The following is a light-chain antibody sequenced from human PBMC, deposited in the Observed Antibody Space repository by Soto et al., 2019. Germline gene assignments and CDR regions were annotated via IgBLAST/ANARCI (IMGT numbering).Light chain of an antibody. CDR2: DNS. J-gene: IGLJ2*01. Sequence: QSVLTQPASVSGAPGQRVTISGTGGSSNIGAGYDVHWYRQLPGTAPELLIYDNSNRPSGVPARFSGSKSGTSASLAITGLQADDDADYYCQSYDTSLSGWVVFGGGTKLTVL. V-gene: IGLV1-40*01. CDR1: SSNIGAGYD. CDR3: QSYDTSLSGWVV.